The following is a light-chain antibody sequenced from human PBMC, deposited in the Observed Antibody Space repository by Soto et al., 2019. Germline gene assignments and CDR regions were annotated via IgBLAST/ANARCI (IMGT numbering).Light chain of an antibody. V-gene: IGLV2-23*01. CDR3: CSYAGSSTVYV. CDR1: SSDVGSYNL. Sequence: QSVLTQPASVSGSPGQSITISCTGTSSDVGSYNLVSWYQQRPGQAPKLIIYEGNKRPSGVSNRFSAPKSANTASLTISGLQAEDEADYYCCSYAGSSTVYVFGTGTKVTVL. J-gene: IGLJ1*01. CDR2: EGN.